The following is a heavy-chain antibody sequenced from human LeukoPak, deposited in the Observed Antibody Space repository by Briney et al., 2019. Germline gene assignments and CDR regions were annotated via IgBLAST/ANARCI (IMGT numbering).Heavy chain of an antibody. V-gene: IGHV4-30-2*01. CDR1: DGSISSAGYY. D-gene: IGHD5-18*01. CDR2: IYHSGTT. J-gene: IGHJ4*02. Sequence: PSETLSLTCIVSDGSISSAGYYWTWIRQPPGKGLEWIGYIYHSGTTYYNPSLKSRVTISLDRSKNQFSLKLSSVTAADTAVYYCARQGSYGEHDYWGQGTLVTVSS. CDR3: ARQGSYGEHDY.